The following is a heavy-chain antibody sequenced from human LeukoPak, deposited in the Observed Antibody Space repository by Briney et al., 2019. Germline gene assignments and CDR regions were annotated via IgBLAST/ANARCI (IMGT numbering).Heavy chain of an antibody. J-gene: IGHJ5*02. D-gene: IGHD3-10*01. CDR2: ISYDGSSK. Sequence: PGGSLRLSCAASGFTFSSYGMHWVRQAPGKGLEWVAVISYDGSSKHYGDSVKGRFTMSRDNSKNTLYLQMNSLKTEDTAVYYCARGITGMYYYDPWGQGTLVTVSS. CDR3: ARGITGMYYYDP. CDR1: GFTFSSYG. V-gene: IGHV3-30*03.